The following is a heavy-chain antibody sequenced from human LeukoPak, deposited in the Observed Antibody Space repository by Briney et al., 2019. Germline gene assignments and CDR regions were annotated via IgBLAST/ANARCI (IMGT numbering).Heavy chain of an antibody. V-gene: IGHV4-4*07. CDR2: IYTSGST. J-gene: IGHJ3*02. Sequence: SETLSLTCTVSGGSISSYYWSWIRQPAGKGLEWIGRIYTSGSTNYNPPLKSRVTMSVDTSKNQFSLKLSSVTAADTAVYYCARVIGYCSGGSCYSQVFYDAFDIWGQGTMVTVSS. CDR1: GGSISSYY. CDR3: ARVIGYCSGGSCYSQVFYDAFDI. D-gene: IGHD2-15*01.